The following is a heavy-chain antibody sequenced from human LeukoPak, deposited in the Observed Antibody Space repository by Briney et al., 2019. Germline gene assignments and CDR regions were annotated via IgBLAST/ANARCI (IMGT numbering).Heavy chain of an antibody. CDR3: ARDRVVTPWGGPYYFDY. V-gene: IGHV4-61*02. CDR2: IYTSGST. CDR1: GGSISSGSYY. Sequence: PSQTLSLTCTVSGGSISSGSYYWSWIRQPAGKGLEWIGRIYTSGSTNYNPSLKSRVTISVDTSKNQFSLKLSSVTAADTAVYYCARDRVVTPWGGPYYFDYWGQGTLVTVSS. J-gene: IGHJ4*02. D-gene: IGHD4-23*01.